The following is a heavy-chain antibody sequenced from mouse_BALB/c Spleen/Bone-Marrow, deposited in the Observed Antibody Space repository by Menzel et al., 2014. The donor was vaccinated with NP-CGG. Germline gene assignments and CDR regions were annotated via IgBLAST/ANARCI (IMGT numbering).Heavy chain of an antibody. J-gene: IGHJ2*01. CDR2: IHYSGGA. Sequence: EVKVIESGPDLVRPSQSLSLTCTVTGYSITSGYTWHWIRQFPGNTLEWMGDIHYSGGANYNPSLKSRISITRDTSKNHFFLQLNSVTTEDTATYYCARGGLDFDYWGQGATLTVSS. CDR1: GYSITSGYT. V-gene: IGHV3-1*02. D-gene: IGHD3-3*01. CDR3: ARGGLDFDY.